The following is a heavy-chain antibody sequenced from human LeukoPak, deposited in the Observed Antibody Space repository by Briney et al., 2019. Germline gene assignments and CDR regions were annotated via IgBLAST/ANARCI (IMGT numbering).Heavy chain of an antibody. D-gene: IGHD6-13*01. J-gene: IGHJ4*02. Sequence: GESLKLPCAAPGFTLSNYWMHWVRQGPGKGLVWVSRVSNDGSSTAYADSVRGRFTISRDNAKNTLYLQMNSLRAEDTAVYYCVGAAADTTPRPWGQGTLVTVSS. CDR2: VSNDGSST. CDR1: GFTLSNYW. V-gene: IGHV3-74*01. CDR3: VGAAADTTPRP.